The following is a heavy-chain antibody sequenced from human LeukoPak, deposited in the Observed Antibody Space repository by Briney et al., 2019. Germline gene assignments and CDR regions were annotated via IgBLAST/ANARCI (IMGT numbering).Heavy chain of an antibody. D-gene: IGHD2-2*01. CDR3: ARAGYCSSTSCRHWFDP. CDR1: GYTFTGYY. V-gene: IGHV1-2*02. CDR2: INPNSGGT. Sequence: GASVKVSCKASGYTFTGYYMHWVRQAPGQGLEWMGWINPNSGGTNYAQKFQGRVTMTRDTSISTAYMELSRLRSDDTAVYYCARAGYCSSTSCRHWFDPWGQGTLVTVSS. J-gene: IGHJ5*02.